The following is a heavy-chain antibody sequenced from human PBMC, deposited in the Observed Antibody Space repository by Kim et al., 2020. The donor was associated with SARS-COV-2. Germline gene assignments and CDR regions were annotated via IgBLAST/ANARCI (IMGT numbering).Heavy chain of an antibody. D-gene: IGHD3-10*01. Sequence: SQTLSLTCAISGDSVSSNSAAWNWIRQSPSRGLEWLGRTYYRSKWYNDYAVSVKSRITINPDTSKNQFSLQLNSVTPEDTAVYYCARVRTSTMVRGVIIPHGHFDYWGQGTLVTVSS. CDR1: GDSVSSNSAA. V-gene: IGHV6-1*01. CDR3: ARVRTSTMVRGVIIPHGHFDY. J-gene: IGHJ4*02. CDR2: TYYRSKWYN.